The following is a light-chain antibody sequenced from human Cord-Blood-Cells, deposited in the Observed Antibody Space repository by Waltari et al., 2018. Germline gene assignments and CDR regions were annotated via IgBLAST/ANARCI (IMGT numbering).Light chain of an antibody. CDR2: YAS. CDR1: QSVSSY. J-gene: IGKJ3*01. CDR3: QQRSNWPT. V-gene: IGKV3-11*01. Sequence: EIVLTQSPATLSLSPGERATLSCRASQSVSSYLAWYQQKPGQAPRLLIYYASNRATGIPARFSGSGSGTDFTLTISSLEPEEFAVYYCQQRSNWPTFGPGTKVDIK.